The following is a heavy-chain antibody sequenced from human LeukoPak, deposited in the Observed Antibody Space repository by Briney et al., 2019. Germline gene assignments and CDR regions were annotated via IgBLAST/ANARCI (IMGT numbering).Heavy chain of an antibody. D-gene: IGHD1-26*01. Sequence: GGSLRLSCAASRFTCSNYGVNWVRQAPGKGLEWVSYINSRSSTIYYADSVRGRFTISRDNAKNSLYLQMNSLKAEDTAIYYCAREVGTPQAFDIWGQGTMVTVSS. CDR1: RFTCSNYG. CDR3: AREVGTPQAFDI. J-gene: IGHJ3*02. V-gene: IGHV3-48*01. CDR2: INSRSSTI.